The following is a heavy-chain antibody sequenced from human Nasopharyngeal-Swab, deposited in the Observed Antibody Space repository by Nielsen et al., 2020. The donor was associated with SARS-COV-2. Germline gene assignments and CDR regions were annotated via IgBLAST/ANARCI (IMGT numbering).Heavy chain of an antibody. Sequence: GGSLRLSCAASGFTFSSYGMHWVRQAPGKGLEWVAVISYDGSNKYYAGSVKGRFTISRDNSKNTLYLQMNSLRAEDTAVYYCARNYYGDYPGDIWGQGTMVTVSS. CDR3: ARNYYGDYPGDI. CDR1: GFTFSSYG. V-gene: IGHV3-30*03. D-gene: IGHD4-17*01. J-gene: IGHJ3*02. CDR2: ISYDGSNK.